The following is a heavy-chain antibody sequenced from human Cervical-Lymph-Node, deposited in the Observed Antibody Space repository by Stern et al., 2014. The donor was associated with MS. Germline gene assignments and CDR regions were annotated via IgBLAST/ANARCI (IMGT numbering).Heavy chain of an antibody. Sequence: QLVESGPGLVKPSETLSLTCTVSGGSIGRYYWSWVLQPPGQSLESLGYIYHNGNTNYNPSLKSRVSMSVDTSKNQFSLNLTSVTAADTAVYYCTRDGRSSLSEYFQTWGQGSLVTVSS. V-gene: IGHV4-59*01. D-gene: IGHD6-6*01. CDR3: TRDGRSSLSEYFQT. CDR1: GGSIGRYY. CDR2: IYHNGNT. J-gene: IGHJ1*01.